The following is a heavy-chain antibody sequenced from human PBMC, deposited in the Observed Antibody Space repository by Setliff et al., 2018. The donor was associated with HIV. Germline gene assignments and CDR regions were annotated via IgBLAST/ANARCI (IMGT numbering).Heavy chain of an antibody. Sequence: LSLTCTVSGGSISSYYWSWIRQPPGKGLELIGYIYYSGSTNYNPSLKSRVTISVDTSKNQFSLKLSSVTAADTAVYYCARDRWSVAGAYYYYGMDVWGQGTTVTVSS. CDR2: IYYSGST. CDR1: GGSISSYY. J-gene: IGHJ6*02. D-gene: IGHD6-19*01. V-gene: IGHV4-59*01. CDR3: ARDRWSVAGAYYYYGMDV.